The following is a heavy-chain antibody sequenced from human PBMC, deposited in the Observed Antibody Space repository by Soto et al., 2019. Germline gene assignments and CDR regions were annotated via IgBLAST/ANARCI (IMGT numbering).Heavy chain of an antibody. V-gene: IGHV4-34*01. D-gene: IGHD5-12*01. CDR3: ARGQWLRIHLWDY. Sequence: SETLSLTCAVYGGSFSGYYWSWIRQPPGKGLEWIGEINHSGSTNYNPSLKSRVTISVDTSKNQFSLKLSSVTAADTAVYYCARGQWLRIHLWDYWGQGTLVTVSS. J-gene: IGHJ4*02. CDR2: INHSGST. CDR1: GGSFSGYY.